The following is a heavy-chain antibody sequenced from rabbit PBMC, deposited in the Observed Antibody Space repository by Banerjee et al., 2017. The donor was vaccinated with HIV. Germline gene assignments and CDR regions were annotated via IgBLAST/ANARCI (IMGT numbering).Heavy chain of an antibody. CDR2: IYAGSSGSA. D-gene: IGHD8-1*01. J-gene: IGHJ4*01. V-gene: IGHV1S45*01. CDR3: GGDSNYYVLNL. Sequence: QEQLVESGGGLVQPEGSLTLTCKASGFDFSSNAICWVRQAPGKGLEWIGTIYAGSSGSAYYASWVNGRFTISKTSSTTVTLQMTSLTAADTATYFCGGDSNYYVLNLWGPGTLVTVS. CDR1: GFDFSSNA.